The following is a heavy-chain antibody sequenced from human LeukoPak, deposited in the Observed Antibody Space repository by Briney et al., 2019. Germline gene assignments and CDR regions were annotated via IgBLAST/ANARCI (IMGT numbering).Heavy chain of an antibody. Sequence: GRSLRLSCAASGFTFDDYAMHWVRQAPGKGLEWVSGISWNSGSIGYADSVKGRFTISRDNAKNSLYLQMNSLRAEDTALYYCAKSVGITIFVVVIPYFDYWGQGTLVTVSS. J-gene: IGHJ4*02. CDR1: GFTFDDYA. CDR3: AKSVGITIFVVVIPYFDY. CDR2: ISWNSGSI. D-gene: IGHD3-3*01. V-gene: IGHV3-9*01.